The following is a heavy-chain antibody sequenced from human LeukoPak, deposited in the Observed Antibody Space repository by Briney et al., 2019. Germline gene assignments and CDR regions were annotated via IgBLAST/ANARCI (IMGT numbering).Heavy chain of an antibody. CDR3: ARRGSSGWYVDV. Sequence: PGGSLRLSCAASGFTFSSYAMHWVRQARGQGREYVSVISANGYSTYYANSVKGRFTISRDNSKNTLYLQMGALRGEDMAVYYCARRGSSGWYVDVWGKGTTVTVSS. CDR1: GFTFSSYA. CDR2: ISANGYST. V-gene: IGHV3-64*01. J-gene: IGHJ6*03. D-gene: IGHD6-19*01.